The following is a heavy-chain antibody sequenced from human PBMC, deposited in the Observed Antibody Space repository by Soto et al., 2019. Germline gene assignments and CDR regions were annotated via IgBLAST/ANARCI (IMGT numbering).Heavy chain of an antibody. J-gene: IGHJ4*02. V-gene: IGHV4-59*08. D-gene: IGHD5-12*01. CDR3: ASSRDGYNYRADF. CDR1: GGSISTYY. CDR2: IYYSGST. Sequence: QVQLQESGPGLVKPSETLSLTCTVSGGSISTYYWSWNRQPPGKGLEWLGYIYYSGSTNYNPSLKSRITLLVDTSKNQFFLKLSYVTAADTAVYYCASSRDGYNYRADFWGQGTLVTVSS.